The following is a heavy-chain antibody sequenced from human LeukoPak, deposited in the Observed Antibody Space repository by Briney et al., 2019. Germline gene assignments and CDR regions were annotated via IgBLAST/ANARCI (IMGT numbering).Heavy chain of an antibody. V-gene: IGHV3-21*01. D-gene: IGHD3-22*01. CDR1: GFTFSTYS. CDR2: ISSSSTYI. CDR3: ARAWADYYDSSGYYSGYFDY. J-gene: IGHJ4*02. Sequence: PGGSLRLSCAASGFTFSTYSFNWVRQAPGKGLEWVSSISSSSTYIYYADSVKGRFTISRDNAKNSLYLQMNSLRAEDTAVYYCARAWADYYDSSGYYSGYFDYWGQGTLVTVSS.